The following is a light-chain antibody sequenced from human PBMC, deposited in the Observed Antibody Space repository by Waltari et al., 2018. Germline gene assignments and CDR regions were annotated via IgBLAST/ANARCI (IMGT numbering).Light chain of an antibody. Sequence: VILTPSPATLSLSPGERATLSCRASQSVSSNLAWYQQKPGQAPRLLIHSASSRATGIPARFSGSGSGTEFTLTISSLEPEDVGVYHCYQHSSGYFTFGPGTKLDMK. V-gene: IGKV3-11*01. J-gene: IGKJ3*01. CDR3: YQHSSGYFT. CDR1: QSVSSN. CDR2: SAS.